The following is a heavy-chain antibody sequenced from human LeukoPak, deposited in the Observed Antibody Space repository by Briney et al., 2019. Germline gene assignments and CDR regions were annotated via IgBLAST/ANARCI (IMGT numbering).Heavy chain of an antibody. Sequence: GGSLRLSCAASGFTFSSYAMSWVRQAPGKGLEWVSSISDSGAGTYYADSVKGRFTIFRDNSKNMLYLQMNSLTAEDTAMYYCAKSTYCSGGTCLDYWGQGTLVTVSS. CDR3: AKSTYCSGGTCLDY. D-gene: IGHD2-15*01. V-gene: IGHV3-23*01. J-gene: IGHJ4*02. CDR2: ISDSGAGT. CDR1: GFTFSSYA.